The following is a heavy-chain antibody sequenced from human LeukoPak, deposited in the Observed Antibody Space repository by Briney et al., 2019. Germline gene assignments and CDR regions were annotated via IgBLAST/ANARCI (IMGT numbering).Heavy chain of an antibody. CDR2: INHSGST. J-gene: IGHJ4*02. CDR3: AREGYYDSGGPGSFDY. CDR1: GGSFSGYY. V-gene: IGHV4-34*01. Sequence: PSETLSLTCAVYGGSFSGYYWSWIRQPPGKGLEWIGEINHSGSTNYNPSLKSRVTISVDTSKNQFSLKLSSVTAADTAVYYCAREGYYDSGGPGSFDYWGQGTLVTVSS. D-gene: IGHD3-22*01.